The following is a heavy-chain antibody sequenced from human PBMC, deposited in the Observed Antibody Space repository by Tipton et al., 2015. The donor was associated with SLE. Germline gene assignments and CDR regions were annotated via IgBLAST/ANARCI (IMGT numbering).Heavy chain of an antibody. CDR2: ITSNGGST. Sequence: SLRLSCSASGFTFNTYSMHWVRQAPGKGLEYVSTITSNGGSTYYADSVKGRFIISRDNSKNTLYLQMSSLRAEDTAVYYCVKEGEYYGSGSYYLPLDYWGQGTLVTVSS. CDR3: VKEGEYYGSGSYYLPLDY. V-gene: IGHV3-64D*06. J-gene: IGHJ4*02. CDR1: GFTFNTYS. D-gene: IGHD3-10*01.